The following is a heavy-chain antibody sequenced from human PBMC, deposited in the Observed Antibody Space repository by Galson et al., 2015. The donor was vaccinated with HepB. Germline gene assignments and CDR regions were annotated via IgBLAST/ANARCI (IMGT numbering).Heavy chain of an antibody. CDR3: ARGPRGWAGTRDWDY. Sequence: SLRLSCAASGFTFSSYSMNWVRQAPGKGLEWVSYISSSSSTIYYADSVKGRFTISRDNAKNSLYLQMNSLRDEDTAVYYCARGPRGWAGTRDWDYWGQGTLVTVSS. J-gene: IGHJ4*02. V-gene: IGHV3-48*02. CDR2: ISSSSSTI. D-gene: IGHD1-7*01. CDR1: GFTFSSYS.